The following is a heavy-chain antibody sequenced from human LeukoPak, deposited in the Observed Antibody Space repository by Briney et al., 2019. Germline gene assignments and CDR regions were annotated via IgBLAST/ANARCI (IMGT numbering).Heavy chain of an antibody. J-gene: IGHJ3*02. CDR2: MNPNSGNT. D-gene: IGHD6-13*01. CDR1: GYTFPSYD. CDR3: ARGLGQQLASGAFDI. V-gene: IGHV1-8*03. Sequence: ASVKVSCMASGYTFPSYDVNWVRQATGQGLEWMGWMNPNSGNTGYAQKFQGRVTITRDTSISTAYMELSSLRSEDTAVYYCARGLGQQLASGAFDIWGQGTMVTVSS.